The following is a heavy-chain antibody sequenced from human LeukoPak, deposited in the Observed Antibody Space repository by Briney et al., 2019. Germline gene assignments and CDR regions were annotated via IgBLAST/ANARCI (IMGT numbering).Heavy chain of an antibody. CDR1: GGTFSSYA. D-gene: IGHD2-2*02. Sequence: SVKVSCKASGGTFSSYAISWVRQAPGQGLEWMGGIIPIFGTANYAQKFQGRVTITTDESTSTAYMELSSLRSEDMAVYYCATLPVVPAAIIYDYYYYMDVWGKGTTVTVSS. CDR3: ATLPVVPAAIIYDYYYYMDV. J-gene: IGHJ6*03. CDR2: IIPIFGTA. V-gene: IGHV1-69*05.